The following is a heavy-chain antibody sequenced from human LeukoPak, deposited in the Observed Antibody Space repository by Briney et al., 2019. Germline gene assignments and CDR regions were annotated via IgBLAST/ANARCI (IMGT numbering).Heavy chain of an antibody. Sequence: SVTVSFTASGGTFSSYAISWVRQAPGQGLEWMGRIIPILGIANYAQKFQGRVTITADKSTSTAYMELSSLRSEDTAVYYCARVPYDILTGYYNAYYFDYWGQGTLVTVSS. V-gene: IGHV1-69*04. J-gene: IGHJ4*02. CDR2: IIPILGIA. D-gene: IGHD3-9*01. CDR3: ARVPYDILTGYYNAYYFDY. CDR1: GGTFSSYA.